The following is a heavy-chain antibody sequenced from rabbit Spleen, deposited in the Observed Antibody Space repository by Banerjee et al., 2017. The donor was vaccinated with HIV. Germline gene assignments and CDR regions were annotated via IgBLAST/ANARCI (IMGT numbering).Heavy chain of an antibody. CDR1: GFTLSSYY. CDR2: INAITGKA. Sequence: QEQLEESAGGLVQPGGSLKLSCKASGFTLSSYYMTWVRQAPGKGLEWIACINAITGKAVYASWAKGRFTISRSTSLNTVTLQMTSLTAADTATYFCARSSTGYRVNLWGQGTLVTVS. D-gene: IGHD1-1*01. CDR3: ARSSTGYRVNL. J-gene: IGHJ4*01. V-gene: IGHV1S47*01.